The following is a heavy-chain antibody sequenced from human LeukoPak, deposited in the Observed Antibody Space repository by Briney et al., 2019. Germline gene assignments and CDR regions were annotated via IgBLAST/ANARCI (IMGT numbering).Heavy chain of an antibody. CDR1: GFTFSTSA. V-gene: IGHV3-23*01. CDR3: ARAGKAAAFDY. D-gene: IGHD2-15*01. CDR2: ISGSGGRA. J-gene: IGHJ4*02. Sequence: GGSLRLSCAASGFTFSTSAMSWVRQAPGKGLEWVSAISGSGGRAYFADSVEGRFTFSRDSSKNTLWLQMNSLKAEDTAVYYCARAGKAAAFDYWGQGTLVTVSS.